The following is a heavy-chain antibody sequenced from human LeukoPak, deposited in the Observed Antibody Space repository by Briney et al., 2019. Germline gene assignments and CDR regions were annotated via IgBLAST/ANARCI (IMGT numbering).Heavy chain of an antibody. J-gene: IGHJ5*02. CDR1: GFTFSNYA. Sequence: GGSLRLSCGASGFTFSNYAMSGVRQAPGKGLELVSGIYGSDDKTVYGDAVKGRFTISGDNSKNTLYLQMNSLRADDTAVYYCAKTQGYYDAWGQGALVTVSS. V-gene: IGHV3-23*01. D-gene: IGHD2-15*01. CDR3: AKTQGYYDA. CDR2: IYGSDDKT.